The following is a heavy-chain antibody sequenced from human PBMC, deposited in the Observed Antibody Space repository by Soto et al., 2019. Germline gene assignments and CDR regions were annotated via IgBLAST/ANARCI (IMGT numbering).Heavy chain of an antibody. CDR2: IWYDGSKE. Sequence: QVQLVESGGGVVQPGRSLRLSCAASGFTFSSYPMQWVRQAPGKGLEWVALIWYDGSKEFYADSVKGRFTISRDNSKNTLYLHMNSLRAEDRAVYYCARAYSSGWFGVEYWGQGTLVTVSS. CDR1: GFTFSSYP. J-gene: IGHJ4*02. CDR3: ARAYSSGWFGVEY. V-gene: IGHV3-33*01. D-gene: IGHD6-19*01.